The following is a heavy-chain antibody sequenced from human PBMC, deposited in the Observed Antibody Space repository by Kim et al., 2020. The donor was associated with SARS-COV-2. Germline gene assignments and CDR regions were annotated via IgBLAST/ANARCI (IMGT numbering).Heavy chain of an antibody. J-gene: IGHJ3*02. D-gene: IGHD3-16*02. V-gene: IGHV4-31*02. CDR3: ARDGDYVWGSYPDAFDI. Sequence: LKSRVTISVDTSKNQFSLKLSSVTAADTAVYYCARDGDYVWGSYPDAFDIWGQGTMVTVSS.